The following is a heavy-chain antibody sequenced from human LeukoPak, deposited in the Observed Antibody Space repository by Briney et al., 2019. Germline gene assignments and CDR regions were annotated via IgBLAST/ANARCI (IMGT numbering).Heavy chain of an antibody. V-gene: IGHV3-30*18. Sequence: GGSLRLSCAASGFTFSSYGMHWVRQAPGKGLEWVAVISYDGSNKYYADSVKGRFTISRDNSKNTLYLQMNSLRAGDTAVYYCAKDQGRDYYDSSGYDYWGQGTLVTVSS. J-gene: IGHJ4*02. CDR1: GFTFSSYG. D-gene: IGHD3-22*01. CDR3: AKDQGRDYYDSSGYDY. CDR2: ISYDGSNK.